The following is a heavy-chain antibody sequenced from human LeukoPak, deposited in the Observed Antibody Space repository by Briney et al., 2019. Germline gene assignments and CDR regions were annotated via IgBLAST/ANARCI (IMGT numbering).Heavy chain of an antibody. CDR2: IYYSGST. V-gene: IGHV4-39*07. Sequence: SETLSLTCTVSGGSISSSSYYWGWIRQPPGKGLEWIGSIYYSGSTYYNPSLKSRVTISVDTSKNQFSLKLSSVTAADTAVYYCASYYDFWSGYLHTNWFDPWGQGTLVTVSS. J-gene: IGHJ5*02. CDR1: GGSISSSSYY. D-gene: IGHD3-3*01. CDR3: ASYYDFWSGYLHTNWFDP.